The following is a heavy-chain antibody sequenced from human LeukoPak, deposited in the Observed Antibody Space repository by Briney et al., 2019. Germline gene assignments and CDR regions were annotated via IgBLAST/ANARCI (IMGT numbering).Heavy chain of an antibody. Sequence: PGRSLRLSCAASGFIFSNYGMHWVRQAPGKGLEWVAVISYDGSKKYYADSVKGRFTISRDNSKNTLYLQMDSPRPEDAAVYYCAKDLGVQWLLPYYSDYWGQGTLVTVSS. V-gene: IGHV3-30*18. J-gene: IGHJ4*02. D-gene: IGHD6-19*01. CDR1: GFIFSNYG. CDR3: AKDLGVQWLLPYYSDY. CDR2: ISYDGSKK.